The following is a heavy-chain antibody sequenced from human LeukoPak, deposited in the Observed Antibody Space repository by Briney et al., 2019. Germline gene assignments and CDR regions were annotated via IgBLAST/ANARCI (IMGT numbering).Heavy chain of an antibody. CDR3: ARASWYYDYVWGSYRQPAFDY. V-gene: IGHV4-34*01. D-gene: IGHD3-16*02. CDR1: GGSFSGYY. CDR2: INHSGST. J-gene: IGHJ4*02. Sequence: SSETLSLTCAVYGGSFSGYYWSWIRQPPGKGLEWIGEINHSGSTNYNPSLKSRVTISVDTSKNQFSLKLSSVTAADTAVYYCARASWYYDYVWGSYRQPAFDYWGQETLVTVSS.